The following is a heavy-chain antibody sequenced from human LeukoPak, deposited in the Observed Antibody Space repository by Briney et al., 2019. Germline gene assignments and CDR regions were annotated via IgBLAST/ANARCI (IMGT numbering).Heavy chain of an antibody. CDR2: IKSKTDGGTR. V-gene: IGHV3-15*01. J-gene: IGHJ3*02. CDR1: GFTSSNAW. D-gene: IGHD4/OR15-4a*01. Sequence: GGSLRLSCAVSGFTSSNAWMSWVRQAPGKGLEWVGRIKSKTDGGTRDYAAPVKGRFTISRDHSKNTLYLQMNSLKTEDTAVYYCTTFDYAAFLIWGQGTMVTVSS. CDR3: TTFDYAAFLI.